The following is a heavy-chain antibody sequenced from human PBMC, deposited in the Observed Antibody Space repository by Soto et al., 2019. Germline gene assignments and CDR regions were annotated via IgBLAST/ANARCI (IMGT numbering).Heavy chain of an antibody. J-gene: IGHJ4*02. CDR2: IKSKTDGGTT. CDR1: GFTFTYAW. V-gene: IGHV3-15*01. D-gene: IGHD4-17*01. CDR3: THDYGDYRYYFDY. Sequence: GGSLRLSCAVSGFTFTYAWMSWVRQAPGKGPEWVGRIKSKTDGGTTDYAAPVKGRFTISRDDSKNTLYLQMNSLKIEDTAVYYCTHDYGDYRYYFDYWGPGILVTVSS.